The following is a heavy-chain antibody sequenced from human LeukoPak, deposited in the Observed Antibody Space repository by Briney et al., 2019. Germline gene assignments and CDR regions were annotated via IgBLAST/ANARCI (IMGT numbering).Heavy chain of an antibody. CDR3: TRGWEYCSSTSCKLG. Sequence: GSLRLSCATSGFTFSGSTIQWVRRASGKGLEWVGRIRSKANSYATAYAASVKGRFTISRDDSKNTAYLQMNSLKTEDTAVYYCTRGWEYCSSTSCKLGWGQGTLVTVSS. V-gene: IGHV3-73*01. CDR1: GFTFSGST. D-gene: IGHD2-2*01. CDR2: IRSKANSYAT. J-gene: IGHJ4*02.